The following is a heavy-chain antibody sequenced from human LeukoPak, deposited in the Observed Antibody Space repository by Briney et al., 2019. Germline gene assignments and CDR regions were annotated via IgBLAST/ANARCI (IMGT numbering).Heavy chain of an antibody. D-gene: IGHD5-12*01. CDR2: IIPIFGTA. Sequence: PWASVKVSCKASGGTFSSYAISWVRQAPGQGLEWMGGIIPIFGTANYAQKFQGRVTITADKSTSTAYMELSSLRSEDTAVYYCARGGYEGYYYYYYMDVWGKGTTVTISS. J-gene: IGHJ6*03. V-gene: IGHV1-69*06. CDR1: GGTFSSYA. CDR3: ARGGYEGYYYYYYMDV.